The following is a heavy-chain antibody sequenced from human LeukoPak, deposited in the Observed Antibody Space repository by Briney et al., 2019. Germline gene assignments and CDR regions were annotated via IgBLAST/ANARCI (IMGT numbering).Heavy chain of an antibody. D-gene: IGHD6-13*01. CDR2: ISAYNGNT. Sequence: ASVKVSCRASGYTFTSYGISWVRQAPGQGLEWMGWISAYNGNTNYAQKLQGRVTMTTDTSTSTAYMEPRSLRSDDTAVYYCARDHVGIAAALGFDPWGQGTLVTVSS. V-gene: IGHV1-18*01. J-gene: IGHJ5*02. CDR1: GYTFTSYG. CDR3: ARDHVGIAAALGFDP.